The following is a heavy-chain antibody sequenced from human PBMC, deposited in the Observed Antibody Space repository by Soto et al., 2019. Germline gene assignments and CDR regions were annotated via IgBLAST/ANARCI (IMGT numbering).Heavy chain of an antibody. D-gene: IGHD2-21*01. CDR2: IYPGDSDV. CDR1: GYSFSETW. V-gene: IGHV5-51*01. J-gene: IGHJ4*02. CDR3: ATQMRGSIVGSTYEF. Sequence: EVHLEQSGTEVKKAGEPLRISCKGSGYSFSETWIAWVRQMPGNGLQWMGIIYPGDSDVRYSPSVRGQVTISVDKSISTTYLQWTSLRASDSGMYFCATQMRGSIVGSTYEFWGQGSLVTVSS.